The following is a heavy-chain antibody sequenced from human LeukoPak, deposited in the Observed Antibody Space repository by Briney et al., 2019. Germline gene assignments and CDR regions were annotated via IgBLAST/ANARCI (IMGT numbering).Heavy chain of an antibody. CDR3: ARPAEDTAMVTNGDCYYMDV. J-gene: IGHJ6*03. CDR2: INPSGGST. V-gene: IGHV1-46*01. D-gene: IGHD5-18*01. CDR1: GYIFTSYY. Sequence: ASVKVSCKASGYIFTSYYMHWVRQAPGQGLEWMGIINPSGGSTSYAQKFQGRVTMTRDTSTRTVYMELSSLRSEDTAVYYCARPAEDTAMVTNGDCYYMDVWGKGTTVTISS.